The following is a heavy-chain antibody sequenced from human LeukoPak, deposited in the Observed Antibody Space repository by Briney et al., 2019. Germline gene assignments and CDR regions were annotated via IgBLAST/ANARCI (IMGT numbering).Heavy chain of an antibody. CDR3: ARAKDIVVVPAHFDI. V-gene: IGHV4-59*01. CDR2: IYYSGST. Sequence: SETLSLTCTVSGGSISSYYWSRIRQPPGKGLEWIGYIYYSGSTNYNPSLKSRVTISVDTSKNQCSLQLSSVTAADTAVYYCARAKDIVVVPAHFDIWGQGTMVTVSS. J-gene: IGHJ3*02. CDR1: GGSISSYY. D-gene: IGHD2-2*01.